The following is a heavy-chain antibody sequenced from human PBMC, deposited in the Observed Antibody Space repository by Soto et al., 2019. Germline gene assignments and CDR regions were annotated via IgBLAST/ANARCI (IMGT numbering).Heavy chain of an antibody. CDR1: EGTFTSYA. V-gene: IGHV1-69*01. J-gene: IGHJ5*02. CDR2: IIPIFGTA. D-gene: IGHD6-6*01. CDR3: ARDTDSSSKWFDP. Sequence: QVQLVQSGAEVKKPGSSVKVSCKASEGTFTSYAISGVRQALGQGLEWMGGIIPIFGTANYAQKFQGRVTITADESTSTAYMELSSLRSEDTAVYYCARDTDSSSKWFDPWGQGTLVTVSS.